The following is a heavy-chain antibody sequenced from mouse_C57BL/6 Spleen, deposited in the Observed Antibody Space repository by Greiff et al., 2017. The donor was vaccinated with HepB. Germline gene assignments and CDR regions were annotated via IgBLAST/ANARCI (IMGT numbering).Heavy chain of an antibody. CDR1: GFSFNTYA. Sequence: GGGLVQPKGSLKLSCAASGFSFNTYAMNWVRQAPGKGLEWVARIRSKSNNYATYYADSVKDRFTISRDDSESMLYLQMNNLKTEDTAMYYCVRHGERGYYAMDDWGQGTSVTVSS. V-gene: IGHV10-1*01. CDR2: IRSKSNNYAT. J-gene: IGHJ4*01. CDR3: VRHGERGYYAMDD.